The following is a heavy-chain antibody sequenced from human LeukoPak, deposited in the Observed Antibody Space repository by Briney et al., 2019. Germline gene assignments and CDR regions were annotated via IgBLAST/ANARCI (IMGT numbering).Heavy chain of an antibody. Sequence: PGGSLRLSCAASGFTFDDYAMHWVRQAPGKGLEWVSLISGDGGSTYYADSVKGRFTISRDNSKNSLYLQMNSLRTEDTALYYCAKDYCIAAAAMCYYYGMDVWGQGTTVTISS. CDR3: AKDYCIAAAAMCYYYGMDV. V-gene: IGHV3-43*02. CDR1: GFTFDDYA. J-gene: IGHJ6*02. D-gene: IGHD6-13*01. CDR2: ISGDGGST.